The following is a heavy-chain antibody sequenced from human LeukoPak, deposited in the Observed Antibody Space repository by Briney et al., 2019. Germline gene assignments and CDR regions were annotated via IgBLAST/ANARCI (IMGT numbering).Heavy chain of an antibody. CDR3: SRDRSGYGDFDS. CDR2: IDHAGSP. V-gene: IGHV4-38-2*02. CDR1: GRAFSRGSY. Sequence: AGTLCLTCGVSGRAFSRGSYWGWLRGPPGKGLEWVGNIDHAGSPYYTPSLRSRVTISVDTSNNQFSLKLSSVTAPDTAVYYCSRDRSGYGDFDSWGQGTLVTVSS. J-gene: IGHJ4*02. D-gene: IGHD5-12*01.